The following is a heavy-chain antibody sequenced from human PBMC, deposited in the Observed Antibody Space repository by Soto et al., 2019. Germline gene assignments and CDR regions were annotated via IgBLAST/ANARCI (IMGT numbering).Heavy chain of an antibody. CDR1: GFTFSGSA. CDR3: TRLGTVVTW. J-gene: IGHJ4*02. V-gene: IGHV3-73*01. D-gene: IGHD2-15*01. Sequence: GGSLRLSCAASGFTFSGSAMHWVRQASGKGLEWVGRIRSKANSYATAYAASVKGRFTISRDDSKNTAYLQMNSLKTEDTAVYYCTRLGTVVTWWGQGTLVTVSS. CDR2: IRSKANSYAT.